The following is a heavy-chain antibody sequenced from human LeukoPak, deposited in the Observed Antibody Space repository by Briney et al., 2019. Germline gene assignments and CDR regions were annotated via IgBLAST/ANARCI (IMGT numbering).Heavy chain of an antibody. Sequence: GGSLRLSCAASGFTFSNYDMSWVRQAPGKGLEWVSGISGSGGYTYYADSVKGRFHISRDNSKNTLYLQMNSLRAEDTAVYYCAKVGEQNSSGYYFRYFDLWGRGTLVTVSS. V-gene: IGHV3-23*01. CDR1: GFTFSNYD. CDR3: AKVGEQNSSGYYFRYFDL. D-gene: IGHD3-22*01. J-gene: IGHJ2*01. CDR2: ISGSGGYT.